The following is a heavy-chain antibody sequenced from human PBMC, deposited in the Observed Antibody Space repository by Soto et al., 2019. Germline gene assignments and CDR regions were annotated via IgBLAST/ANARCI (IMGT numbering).Heavy chain of an antibody. CDR1: GFTFSDYY. CDR2: ISSSSSYT. Sequence: GGSLRLSCAASGFTFSDYYMSWIRQAPGKGLEWVSYISSSSSYTNYADSVKGRFTISRDNAKNSLYLQMNSLGAEDTAVYYCARALPYYYDSSGYNGGFDYWGQGTLVTVSS. D-gene: IGHD3-22*01. V-gene: IGHV3-11*06. J-gene: IGHJ4*02. CDR3: ARALPYYYDSSGYNGGFDY.